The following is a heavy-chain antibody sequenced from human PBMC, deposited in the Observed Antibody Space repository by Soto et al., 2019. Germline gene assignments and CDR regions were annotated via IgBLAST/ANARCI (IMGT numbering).Heavy chain of an antibody. CDR3: ARGGPGIVIIIPYFDY. Sequence: QVQLVQSRTEVKKPGASVKVSCKASGYTFTSYGISWVRQAPGQGLEWMGWISAYNANTNYAQKLQGRVTRTTDTSTSTAYMELRSLRSDNTAVYYWARGGPGIVIIIPYFDYWGQGTLVTVSS. V-gene: IGHV1-18*01. CDR2: ISAYNANT. CDR1: GYTFTSYG. J-gene: IGHJ4*02. D-gene: IGHD3-22*01.